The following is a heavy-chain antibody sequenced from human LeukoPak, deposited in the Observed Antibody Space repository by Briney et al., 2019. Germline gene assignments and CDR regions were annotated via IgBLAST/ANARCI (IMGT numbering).Heavy chain of an antibody. J-gene: IGHJ6*03. D-gene: IGHD3-3*01. Sequence: PSETLSLTCAVSGYSISSGYYWGWIRQPPGKGLEWIGSIYHSGSTYYNPSLKSRVTISVDTSKSQFSLKLSSVTAADTAVYYCARGAYDFWSGYQDYMDVWGKGTTVTVSS. CDR3: ARGAYDFWSGYQDYMDV. CDR1: GYSISSGYY. V-gene: IGHV4-38-2*01. CDR2: IYHSGST.